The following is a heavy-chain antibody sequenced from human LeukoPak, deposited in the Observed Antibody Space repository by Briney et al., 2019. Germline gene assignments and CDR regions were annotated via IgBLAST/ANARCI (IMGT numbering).Heavy chain of an antibody. CDR2: VSASSNI. D-gene: IGHD5-18*01. Sequence: GGSPRLSCAASGFTFSSYTMNWVRQAPGKGLQWVSTVSASSNIHYSESVKGRFTISRDNARNSLYLQMNSLRDEDTAVYYCVRDALHTAHFDYWGQGTLVTVSS. J-gene: IGHJ4*02. CDR3: VRDALHTAHFDY. V-gene: IGHV3-48*02. CDR1: GFTFSSYT.